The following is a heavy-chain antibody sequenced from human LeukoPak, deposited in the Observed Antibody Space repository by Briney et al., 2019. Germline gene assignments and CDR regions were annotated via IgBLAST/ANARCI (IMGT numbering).Heavy chain of an antibody. J-gene: IGHJ6*03. CDR1: GFTFSSYS. D-gene: IGHD2-2*01. V-gene: IGHV3-21*01. CDR2: ISSSSSYI. Sequence: GGSLRLSCAASGFTFSSYSMNWVRQAPGKGLEWVSSISSSSSYIYYADSVEGRFTISRDNAKNSLYLQMNSLRAGDTAVYYCARYCSSTSCYGRYYMDVWGKGTTVTVSS. CDR3: ARYCSSTSCYGRYYMDV.